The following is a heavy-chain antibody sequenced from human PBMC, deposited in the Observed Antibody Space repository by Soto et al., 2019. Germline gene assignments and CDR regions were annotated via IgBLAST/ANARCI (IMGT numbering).Heavy chain of an antibody. D-gene: IGHD4-4*01. Sequence: QVQLVQSGAEVKKPGASVKVSCKASGGTFSSYAISWVRQAPGQGLEWMGGVIPIFGTANYAQKFQGRVTITADESTSTAYMEVSSLTSEETAVYYSARDYGAASSNAGYYYYGMDVWGQGTTVTVSS. CDR1: GGTFSSYA. J-gene: IGHJ6*02. CDR3: ARDYGAASSNAGYYYYGMDV. CDR2: VIPIFGTA. V-gene: IGHV1-69*01.